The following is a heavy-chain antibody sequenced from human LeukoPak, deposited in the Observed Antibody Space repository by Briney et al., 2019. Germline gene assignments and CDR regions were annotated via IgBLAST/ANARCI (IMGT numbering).Heavy chain of an antibody. CDR3: ASLGGYSYGRDY. J-gene: IGHJ4*02. D-gene: IGHD5-18*01. Sequence: LSLTCTVSGGSISSGGYYWSWVRQAPGKGLEWVSVIYSGGSTYYADSVKGRFTISRDNSKNTLYLQMNSLRAEDTAVYYCASLGGYSYGRDYWGQGTLVTVSS. V-gene: IGHV3-53*01. CDR1: GGSISSGGYY. CDR2: IYSGGST.